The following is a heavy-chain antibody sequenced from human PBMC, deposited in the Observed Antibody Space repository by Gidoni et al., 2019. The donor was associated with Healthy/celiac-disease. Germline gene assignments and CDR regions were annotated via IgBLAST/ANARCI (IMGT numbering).Heavy chain of an antibody. D-gene: IGHD3-10*01. CDR2: ISSSSSYI. CDR1: GFTFSSYS. J-gene: IGHJ4*02. Sequence: EVQLVESGGGLVKPGGSLSLSCAASGFTFSSYSLTWVRQAPGKGLEWVSSISSSSSYIYYADAVKGRFTISRDNAKNSLYLQMNSLRAEDTAVYYCRRGPAHFDYWGQGTLVTVSS. CDR3: RRGPAHFDY. V-gene: IGHV3-21*01.